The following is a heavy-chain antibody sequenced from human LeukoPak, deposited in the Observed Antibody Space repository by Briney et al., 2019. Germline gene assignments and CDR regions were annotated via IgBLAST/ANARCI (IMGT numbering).Heavy chain of an antibody. V-gene: IGHV4-4*02. CDR2: IYHNGST. J-gene: IGHJ5*02. D-gene: IGHD3-22*01. CDR3: ARMIVVVITGWFDP. Sequence: KPSETLSLTCAVSGGSINSGNWWSWVRQPPGKGLEWIGEIYHNGSTNYTPSLRSRVTISVDTSKNQFSLKLSSVTAADTAVYYCARMIVVVITGWFDPWGQGTLVTVSS. CDR1: GGSINSGNW.